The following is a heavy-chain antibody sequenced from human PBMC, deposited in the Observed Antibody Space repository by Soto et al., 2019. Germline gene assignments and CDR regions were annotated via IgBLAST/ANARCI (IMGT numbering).Heavy chain of an antibody. CDR1: GGSISSISYY. V-gene: IGHV4-39*01. Sequence: SETLSLTYTVSGGSISSISYYWGWIRQPPGKGLEWIGSIYYSGSTYYNPSLKSRVTISVDTSKNQFSLKLSSVTAADTAVYYCASSYDFWTGGWFDPWGQGTLVTVSS. J-gene: IGHJ5*02. D-gene: IGHD3-3*01. CDR2: IYYSGST. CDR3: ASSYDFWTGGWFDP.